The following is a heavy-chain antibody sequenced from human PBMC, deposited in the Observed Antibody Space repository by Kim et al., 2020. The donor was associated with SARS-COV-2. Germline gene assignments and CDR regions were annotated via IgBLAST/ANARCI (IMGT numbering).Heavy chain of an antibody. V-gene: IGHV7-4-1*02. D-gene: IGHD3-3*01. CDR3: ARGTLWGTIVGVVPSDY. Sequence: ASVKVSCKASGYTFTSYAMNWVRQAPGQGLEWMGWINTNTGNPTYAQGFTGRFVFSLDTSVSTAYLQISSLKAEDTAVYYCARGTLWGTIVGVVPSDYWGQGTLVTVSS. CDR2: INTNTGNP. CDR1: GYTFTSYA. J-gene: IGHJ4*02.